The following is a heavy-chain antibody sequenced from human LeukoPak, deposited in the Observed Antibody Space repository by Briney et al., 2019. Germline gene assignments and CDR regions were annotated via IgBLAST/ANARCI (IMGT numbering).Heavy chain of an antibody. CDR2: INTNTGNP. D-gene: IGHD3-3*01. Sequence: EASVKVSCKASGYTFTSYGISWVRQAPGQGLEWMGWINTNTGNPTYAQGFTGRFVFSLDTSVSTAYLQISSLKAEDTAVYYCARMDFWSGYSVDYWGQGTLVTVSS. CDR1: GYTFTSYG. J-gene: IGHJ4*02. V-gene: IGHV7-4-1*02. CDR3: ARMDFWSGYSVDY.